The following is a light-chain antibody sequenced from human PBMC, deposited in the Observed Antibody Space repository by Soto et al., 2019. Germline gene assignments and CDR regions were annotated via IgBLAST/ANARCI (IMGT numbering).Light chain of an antibody. CDR2: GAS. CDR3: QQYGNSPLT. J-gene: IGKJ4*01. V-gene: IGKV3-20*01. Sequence: EIGLTQSPGTLSLSPGERASLSCRARRSVSSSFLAWYHQRPGRAPRLLIYGASSRATDITDRFSGSGSGTDFTLTISRLEPEDCGVYDGQQYGNSPLTFGGGTRV. CDR1: RSVSSSF.